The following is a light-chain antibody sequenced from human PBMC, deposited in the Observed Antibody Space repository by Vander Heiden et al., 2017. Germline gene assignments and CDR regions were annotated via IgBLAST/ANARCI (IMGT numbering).Light chain of an antibody. Sequence: SHDLTQPPSVSVSPGQTGSITCSGDKLGNKYACWYQQKPGQSPVLVIYQDTKRPSGIPERFSGSNSGNTATLTISGTQAMDEADYYCQAWDSSTDVVFGGGTKLTVL. V-gene: IGLV3-1*01. J-gene: IGLJ2*01. CDR3: QAWDSSTDVV. CDR2: QDT. CDR1: KLGNKY.